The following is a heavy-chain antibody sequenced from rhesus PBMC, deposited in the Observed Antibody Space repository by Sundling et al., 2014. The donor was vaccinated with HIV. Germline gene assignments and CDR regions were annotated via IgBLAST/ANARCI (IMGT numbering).Heavy chain of an antibody. CDR3: TREERWLQYYFDY. J-gene: IGHJ4*01. D-gene: IGHD6-37*01. CDR1: GFTFSNFV. V-gene: IGHV3-100*01. CDR2: IGENGGTT. Sequence: EVQLVESGGGLVKPGGSLRLSCVASGFTFSNFVMHWVRQAPGKGLEWVSVIGENGGTTYYADSVKGRFTISRDNAKNSLFLQMNSLRAEDTAVYYCTREERWLQYYFDYWGQGVLVTVSS.